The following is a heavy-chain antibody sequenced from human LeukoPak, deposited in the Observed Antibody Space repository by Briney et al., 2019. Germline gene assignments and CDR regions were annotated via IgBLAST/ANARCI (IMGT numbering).Heavy chain of an antibody. CDR2: IYPGDSDT. CDR3: ARRENSGSYLYYFDY. V-gene: IGHV5-51*01. Sequence: GESLKISCKGSGYSFTSYWLGWVRQVPGKGLDWMGIIYPGDSDTRYSPSFQGQVTISADKSISTAYLQWSSLKASDTAMYYCARRENSGSYLYYFDYWGQGTLVTVSS. J-gene: IGHJ4*02. CDR1: GYSFTSYW. D-gene: IGHD1-26*01.